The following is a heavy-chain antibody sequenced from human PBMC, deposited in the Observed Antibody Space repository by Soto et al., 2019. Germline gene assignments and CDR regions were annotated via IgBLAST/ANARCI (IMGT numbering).Heavy chain of an antibody. CDR2: INFNSGDT. J-gene: IGHJ4*02. Sequence: ASVKVSCKASGYTFTDHYLHWVRQAPGQGLEWMGWINFNSGDTNFAQKFQGRITMTRDTSITTAYMEVNRLTSDDTAVYYCARDITVSKMGFDYWGQGTLVTVSS. V-gene: IGHV1-2*02. D-gene: IGHD4-17*01. CDR3: ARDITVSKMGFDY. CDR1: GYTFTDHY.